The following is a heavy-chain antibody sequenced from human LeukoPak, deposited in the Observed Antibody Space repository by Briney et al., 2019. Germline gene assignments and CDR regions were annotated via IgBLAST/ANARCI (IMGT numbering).Heavy chain of an antibody. CDR2: IGTASDT. CDR1: GFTFSSFD. J-gene: IGHJ6*03. CDR3: ARGPPRGNYYYMDV. D-gene: IGHD1-1*01. Sequence: PGGSLRLSCAASGFTFSSFDMHWVRQPTGKGLEWVSTIGTASDTYYPGSVEGRFTLSRDNAKNSLYLQMNSLTAGDTAVYYCARGPPRGNYYYMDVWGKGTTVTVSS. V-gene: IGHV3-13*01.